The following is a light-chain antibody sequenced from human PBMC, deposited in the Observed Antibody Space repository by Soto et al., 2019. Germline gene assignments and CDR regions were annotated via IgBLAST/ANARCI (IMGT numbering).Light chain of an antibody. CDR2: GAS. CDR1: QSVSSN. CDR3: QQYNDWPPWT. Sequence: ETLMTQSPATLSVSPGERATLSCRASQSVSSNLAWYQQKPGQAPRLLIYGASTRATGIPARFSGSGSETEFTLTISSLQSEDFAVYYCQQYNDWPPWTFGQGTKVDI. J-gene: IGKJ1*01. V-gene: IGKV3-15*01.